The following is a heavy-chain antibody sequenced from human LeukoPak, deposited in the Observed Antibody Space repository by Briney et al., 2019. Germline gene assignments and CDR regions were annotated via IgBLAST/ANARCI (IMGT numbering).Heavy chain of an antibody. Sequence: GGSLRLSCAASGFTFDDYAMHWVRHAPGKGLEWVSGISWNSGSIGYADSVKGRFTISRDNAKNSLYLQMNSLRAEDTALYYCAKDRYSNYDSSGYPDYWDQGTLVTVSS. D-gene: IGHD3-22*01. CDR2: ISWNSGSI. CDR1: GFTFDDYA. V-gene: IGHV3-9*01. J-gene: IGHJ4*02. CDR3: AKDRYSNYDSSGYPDY.